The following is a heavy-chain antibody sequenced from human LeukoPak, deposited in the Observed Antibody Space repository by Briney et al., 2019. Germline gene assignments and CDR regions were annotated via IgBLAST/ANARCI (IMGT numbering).Heavy chain of an antibody. V-gene: IGHV3-30*03. CDR3: ARDIGSSAVFDY. D-gene: IGHD2-2*01. CDR2: ISYDGSNK. Sequence: LSLTCTVSGDSIGNYFWSWIRQPPGKRLVWVAVISYDGSNKYYVDSVKGRFSISRDNSKNTVYLQMNGLRAEDTAVFYCARDIGSSAVFDYWGQGTLVTVSS. J-gene: IGHJ4*02. CDR1: GDSIGNYF.